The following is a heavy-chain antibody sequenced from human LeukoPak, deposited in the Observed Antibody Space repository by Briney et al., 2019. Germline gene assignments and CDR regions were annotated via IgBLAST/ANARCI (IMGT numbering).Heavy chain of an antibody. V-gene: IGHV3-48*01. J-gene: IGHJ6*03. CDR2: ISSSSSTI. CDR1: GFVFSTYS. Sequence: GGSLRLSCAASGFVFSTYSMNWVRQAPGKGLEWVSYISSSSSTIYYADSVKGRFTISRDNAENSLYLQMNSLGAEDTAVYYCARDDHYNYYYMDVWGKGTTVTVSS. CDR3: ARDDHYNYYYMDV.